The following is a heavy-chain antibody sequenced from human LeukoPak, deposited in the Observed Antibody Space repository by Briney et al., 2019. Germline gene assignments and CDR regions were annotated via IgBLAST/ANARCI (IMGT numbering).Heavy chain of an antibody. CDR1: GFTFSSYG. Sequence: GGSLRLSCAASGFTFSSYGMHWVRQAPGKGLEWVAVIWYDGSNKYYADSVKGRFTISRDNSKNTLYLRMNSLRAEDTAVYYCARDGPGSPFDFWSGYGFGYWGQGTLVTVSS. V-gene: IGHV3-33*01. J-gene: IGHJ4*02. D-gene: IGHD3-3*01. CDR2: IWYDGSNK. CDR3: ARDGPGSPFDFWSGYGFGY.